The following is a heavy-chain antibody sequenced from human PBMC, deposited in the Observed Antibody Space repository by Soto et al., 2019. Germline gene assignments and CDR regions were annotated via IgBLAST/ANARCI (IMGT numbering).Heavy chain of an antibody. CDR3: ARVEVSAASAGD. D-gene: IGHD2-8*01. CDR2: VSPDRGGT. V-gene: IGHV1-2*02. J-gene: IGHJ4*02. Sequence: QVQLVQSGAEVKKPGASVKVSCKASGYTFTAYYVHWIRQAPGQGLEWMGYVSPDRGGTIYAQNFQGRITMTRDTSINTAYMELSRLTSDDTALYYCARVEVSAASAGDWGQGTLVTVSS. CDR1: GYTFTAYY.